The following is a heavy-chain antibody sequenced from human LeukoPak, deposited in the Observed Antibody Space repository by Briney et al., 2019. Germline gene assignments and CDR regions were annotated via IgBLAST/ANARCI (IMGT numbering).Heavy chain of an antibody. CDR1: GGSVSDYY. D-gene: IGHD6-13*01. J-gene: IGHJ4*02. Sequence: SETLSLTCTISGGSVSDYYWSWIRQSPGKGLEWIGYIYYTGSTNYNPSLKTRVTMSVDTSNNQFSLKLSSVTAADTAVYYCATGVHGITAAGDYYFDYWGQGTLVTVSS. CDR3: ATGVHGITAAGDYYFDY. CDR2: IYYTGST. V-gene: IGHV4-59*02.